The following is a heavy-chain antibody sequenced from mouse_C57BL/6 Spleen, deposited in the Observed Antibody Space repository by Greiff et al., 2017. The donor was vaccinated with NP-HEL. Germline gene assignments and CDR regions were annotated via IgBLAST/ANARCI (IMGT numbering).Heavy chain of an antibody. V-gene: IGHV12-3*01. CDR3: AGDPYVSNYDYYFDY. Sequence: QVQLKESGPGLVKPSQSLFLTCSITGFPITSGYYWIWIRQSPGKPLEWMGYITHSGETFYNPSLQSPISITRETSKNQFFLQLNSVTTEDTAMYYCAGDPYVSNYDYYFDYWGQGTTLTVSS. CDR1: GFPITSGYY. D-gene: IGHD2-5*01. J-gene: IGHJ2*01. CDR2: ITHSGET.